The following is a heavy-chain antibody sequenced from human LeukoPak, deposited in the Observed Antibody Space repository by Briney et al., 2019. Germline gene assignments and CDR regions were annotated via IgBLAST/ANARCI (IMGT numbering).Heavy chain of an antibody. V-gene: IGHV3-48*03. CDR1: GFTFSDYE. Sequence: PGGSLRLSCTVSGFTFSDYEMNWVRQAPGKGLEWVSNIGSSGRTIFYADSVKGRFTISRDNAKNSLYLRMNSLRVEDTAVYYCASRRDYWGQGTLVTVSS. CDR2: IGSSGRTI. CDR3: ASRRDY. J-gene: IGHJ4*02.